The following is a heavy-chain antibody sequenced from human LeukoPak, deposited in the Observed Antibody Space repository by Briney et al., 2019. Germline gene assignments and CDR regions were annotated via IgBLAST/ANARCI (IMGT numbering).Heavy chain of an antibody. CDR1: GGSISSSSYY. V-gene: IGHV4-39*07. J-gene: IGHJ4*02. Sequence: SETLSLTCTVSGGSISSSSYYWGWIRQPPGKGLEWIGEISQSGSTKYNPSLKSRVTISIDKSKNQFSLKLSSVSAADTAVYYCGRGSPGYQDYWGQGTLVTV. D-gene: IGHD6-13*01. CDR3: GRGSPGYQDY. CDR2: ISQSGST.